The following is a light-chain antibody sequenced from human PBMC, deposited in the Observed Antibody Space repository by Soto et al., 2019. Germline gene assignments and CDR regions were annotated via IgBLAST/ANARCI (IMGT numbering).Light chain of an antibody. Sequence: EIVLTQSPGTLSLSPGERATLSCRASQSVSSFYLAWYQQKPGQAPRLLIYGASSRATGIPDRFSGSGSGTDFTLTISRLEPEDFAVYYCQEYGSSRTFGQGTKVEIK. CDR1: QSVSSFY. CDR2: GAS. CDR3: QEYGSSRT. J-gene: IGKJ1*01. V-gene: IGKV3-20*01.